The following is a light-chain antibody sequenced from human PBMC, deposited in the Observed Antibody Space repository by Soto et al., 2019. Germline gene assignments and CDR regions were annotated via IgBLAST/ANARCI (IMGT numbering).Light chain of an antibody. J-gene: IGKJ1*01. Sequence: DIQMTQSPSSLSASVGDRITITCRASQSISRYLNWYQHKPGKAPKLLINAASSLERGVPSRFSGGGSGTDFTLNISSLQPDDFATYYCQQYSTYTPRTFGQGTKVDIK. CDR3: QQYSTYTPRT. V-gene: IGKV1-5*01. CDR1: QSISRY. CDR2: AAS.